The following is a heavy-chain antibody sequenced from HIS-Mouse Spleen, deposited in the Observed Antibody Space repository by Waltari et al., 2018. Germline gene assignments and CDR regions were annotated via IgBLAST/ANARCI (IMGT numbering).Heavy chain of an antibody. CDR2: IYYSGGP. D-gene: IGHD6-13*01. CDR1: GGSISSSSYY. Sequence: QLQLQESGPGLVKPSETLSLTCTVSGGSISSSSYYWGWIRQPPGKGLEWIGGIYYSGGPYDNPSLKIRVTISVDTSKNQFSLKLSSVTAADTAVYYCAREIPYSSSWYDWYFDLWGRGTLVTVSS. J-gene: IGHJ2*01. CDR3: AREIPYSSSWYDWYFDL. V-gene: IGHV4-39*07.